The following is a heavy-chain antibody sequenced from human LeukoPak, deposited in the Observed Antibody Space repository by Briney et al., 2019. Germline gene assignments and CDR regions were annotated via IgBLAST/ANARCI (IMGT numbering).Heavy chain of an antibody. V-gene: IGHV1-2*02. Sequence: GASVKVSCKASGFTFTSSAMHWVRQAPGQGLECMGWINLNSGGTNYAQKFQGRVTMTRDTSTSTAYMELRRLKYDDRAVYYCARDDTGPADAFDIWGQGTMVTVSS. CDR3: ARDDTGPADAFDI. CDR2: INLNSGGT. CDR1: GFTFTSSA. J-gene: IGHJ3*02. D-gene: IGHD2-8*02.